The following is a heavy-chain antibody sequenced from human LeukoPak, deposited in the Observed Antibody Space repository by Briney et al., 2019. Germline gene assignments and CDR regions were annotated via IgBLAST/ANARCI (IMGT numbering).Heavy chain of an antibody. Sequence: PGGSLRLSCAASGFTFSDYYMSWIRQAPGKGLEWVSYISSSSSTIYYADSVKGRFTISRDNAKNSLYLQMNSLRAEDTAVYYCARGIVVVPAASDPFDYWGQGTLVTVSS. CDR3: ARGIVVVPAASDPFDY. V-gene: IGHV3-11*04. CDR2: ISSSSSTI. CDR1: GFTFSDYY. D-gene: IGHD2-2*01. J-gene: IGHJ4*02.